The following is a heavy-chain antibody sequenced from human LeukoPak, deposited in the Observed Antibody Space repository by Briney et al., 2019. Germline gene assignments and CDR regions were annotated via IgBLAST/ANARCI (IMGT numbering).Heavy chain of an antibody. CDR1: TFTFSSYE. Sequence: GGSLRLSCAASTFTFSSYEMNWVRQAPGKGLEWISYISRSGSTIYYADSVKGRFTISRDNAKNSLYLQMNSLRAEDTAVYYCATGYDLPYWGQGTLVTVSS. J-gene: IGHJ4*02. CDR2: ISRSGSTI. D-gene: IGHD5-12*01. CDR3: ATGYDLPY. V-gene: IGHV3-48*03.